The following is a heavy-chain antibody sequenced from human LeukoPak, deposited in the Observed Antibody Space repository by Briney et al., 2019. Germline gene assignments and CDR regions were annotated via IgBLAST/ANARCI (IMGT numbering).Heavy chain of an antibody. Sequence: PSQTLSLTCTVSGGSISSGSYYWTWLRPPAGKGLEWIGRLYSSGSTNYNPSLKSRISISVDTSKNQFSLKLSSVTAADTAVYYCATEGGPDYYDRSGYYGVDYWGQGTLVTVSS. J-gene: IGHJ4*02. D-gene: IGHD3-22*01. CDR1: GGSISSGSYY. CDR3: ATEGGPDYYDRSGYYGVDY. CDR2: LYSSGST. V-gene: IGHV4-61*02.